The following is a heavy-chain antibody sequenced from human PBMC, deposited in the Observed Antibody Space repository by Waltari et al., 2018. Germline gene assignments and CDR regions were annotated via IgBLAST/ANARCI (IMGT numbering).Heavy chain of an antibody. D-gene: IGHD6-6*01. V-gene: IGHV4-61*02. CDR2: IYTSGST. CDR1: GGSISSGSYY. Sequence: QVQLQESGPGLVKPSQTLSLTCTVSGGSISSGSYYWSWIRQPAGKGLEWIGRIYTSGSTNYNPSLKSRVTISVDTSKNQFSLKLSSVTAADTAVYYCARSPSSIAARPDYWGQGTLVTVSS. J-gene: IGHJ4*02. CDR3: ARSPSSIAARPDY.